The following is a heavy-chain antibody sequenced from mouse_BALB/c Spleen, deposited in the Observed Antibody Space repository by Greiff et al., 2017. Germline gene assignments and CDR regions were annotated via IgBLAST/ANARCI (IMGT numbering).Heavy chain of an antibody. Sequence: EVQGVESGGGLVKPGGSLKLSCAASGFAFSSYDMSWVRQTPEKRLEWVAYISSGGGSTYYPDTVKGRFTISRDNAKNTLYLQMSSLKSEDTAMYYCARHYYGYVGYYAMDYWGQGTSVTVSS. D-gene: IGHD1-2*01. J-gene: IGHJ4*01. CDR2: ISSGGGST. CDR1: GFAFSSYD. CDR3: ARHYYGYVGYYAMDY. V-gene: IGHV5-12-1*01.